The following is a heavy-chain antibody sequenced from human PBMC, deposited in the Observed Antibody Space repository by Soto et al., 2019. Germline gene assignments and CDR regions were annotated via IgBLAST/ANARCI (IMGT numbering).Heavy chain of an antibody. CDR1: GGSVSSGSYY. Sequence: QVQLQESGPGLVKPSETLSLTCTVSGGSVSSGSYYWSWIRQPPGKGLEWIGYIYHSGSTNYNPSLKSRVTISVDTSKNQFSLKLSSVTAADTAVYYCARDGYGMDVWGQGTTVTVSS. V-gene: IGHV4-61*01. CDR3: ARDGYGMDV. CDR2: IYHSGST. J-gene: IGHJ6*02.